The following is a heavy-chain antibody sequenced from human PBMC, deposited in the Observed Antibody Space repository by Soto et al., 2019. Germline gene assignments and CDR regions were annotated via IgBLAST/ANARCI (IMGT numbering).Heavy chain of an antibody. CDR2: IIPILGIA. CDR1: GGTFSSYT. CDR3: AAYRGYSGYDRIDY. J-gene: IGHJ4*02. V-gene: IGHV1-69*02. D-gene: IGHD5-12*01. Sequence: QVQLVQSGAEVKKPGSSVKVSCKASGGTFSSYTISWVRQAPGQGLEWMGRIIPILGIANYARKFQGRVTITEDNSTSTAYLELSSLRSEDTAVYYCAAYRGYSGYDRIDYWGQGTLVTVSS.